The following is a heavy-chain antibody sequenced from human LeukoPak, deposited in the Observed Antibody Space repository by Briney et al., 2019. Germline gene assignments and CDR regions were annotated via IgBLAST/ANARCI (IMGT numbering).Heavy chain of an antibody. V-gene: IGHV4-39*07. CDR2: IYYSGST. D-gene: IGHD2-2*01. CDR1: GGSISDYY. CDR3: ARACQSFQLLSYYYYMDV. J-gene: IGHJ6*03. Sequence: SETLSLTCTVSGGSISDYYWGWIRQPPGKGLEWIGSIYYSGSTYYNPSLKSRVTISVDTSKNQFSLKLSSVTAADTAVYYCARACQSFQLLSYYYYMDVWGKGTTVTVSS.